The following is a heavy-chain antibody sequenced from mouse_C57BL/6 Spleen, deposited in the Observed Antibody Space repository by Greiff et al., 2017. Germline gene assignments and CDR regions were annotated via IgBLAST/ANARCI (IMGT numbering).Heavy chain of an antibody. V-gene: IGHV1-50*01. CDR1: GYTFTSYW. CDR2: IDPSDSYT. Sequence: QVQLQQPGAELVKPGASVKLSCKASGYTFTSYWMQWVKQRPGQGLGWIGEIDPSDSYTNYNQKFKGKATLTVDTSSSTAYMQLSSLTSEDSAVYYCARGYYYGSDYYAMDYWGQGTSVTVSS. CDR3: ARGYYYGSDYYAMDY. D-gene: IGHD1-1*01. J-gene: IGHJ4*01.